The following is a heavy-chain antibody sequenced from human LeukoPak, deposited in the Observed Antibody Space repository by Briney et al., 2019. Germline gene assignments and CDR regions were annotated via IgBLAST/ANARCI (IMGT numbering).Heavy chain of an antibody. D-gene: IGHD3-22*01. CDR1: GFTFRSYA. V-gene: IGHV3-23*01. Sequence: PGGSLRLSCAVSGFTFRSYAMSWVRQAPGKGLEWVSAISGSGGSTYYADSVKGRFTIPRDNSKNTLYLQMNSLRAEDTAVYYCAKGDYYDSSGYTPSLDYWGQGTLVTVSS. CDR2: ISGSGGST. CDR3: AKGDYYDSSGYTPSLDY. J-gene: IGHJ4*02.